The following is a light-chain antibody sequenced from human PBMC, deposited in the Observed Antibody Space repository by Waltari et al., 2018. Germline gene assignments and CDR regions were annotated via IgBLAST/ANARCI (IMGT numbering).Light chain of an antibody. J-gene: IGLJ2*01. CDR3: CSYAGSFTLL. Sequence: QSALTQPRSVSGSPGQSVTISCTGTSSNVGGYNYVSWYHQHPGKPPKLMISDITQRPSGVPDRFSGSKSGNTASLTISGLQADDEADYYCCSYAGSFTLLFGGGTRVTVL. CDR2: DIT. CDR1: SSNVGGYNY. V-gene: IGLV2-11*01.